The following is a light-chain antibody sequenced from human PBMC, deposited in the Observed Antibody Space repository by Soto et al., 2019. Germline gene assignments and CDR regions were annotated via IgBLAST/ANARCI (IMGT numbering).Light chain of an antibody. CDR2: GAS. CDR3: QQYNSYHT. Sequence: EIVMTQSPATLSVSPGARAPLSCRASQSVSSNLAWYQQKPGQAPRLLIYGASTRATGIPARFSGSGSGTEFTLTISSLQPDDFATYYCQQYNSYHTFGQGTKVDIK. J-gene: IGKJ2*01. V-gene: IGKV3-15*01. CDR1: QSVSSN.